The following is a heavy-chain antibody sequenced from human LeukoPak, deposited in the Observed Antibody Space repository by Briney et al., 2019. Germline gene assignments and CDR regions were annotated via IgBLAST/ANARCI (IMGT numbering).Heavy chain of an antibody. CDR2: LYSGGST. V-gene: IGHV3-53*01. CDR1: GFTVSSNY. Sequence: PGGSLRLSCAVSGFTVSSNYMSWVRQAPGKGLQWVSILYSGGSTYYADSMKGRFTISRDNSKNTLYLQMNSLRAEDTALYYCARGLRYYGSGIYWYYFDYWGQGTLVTVSS. J-gene: IGHJ4*02. CDR3: ARGLRYYGSGIYWYYFDY. D-gene: IGHD3-10*01.